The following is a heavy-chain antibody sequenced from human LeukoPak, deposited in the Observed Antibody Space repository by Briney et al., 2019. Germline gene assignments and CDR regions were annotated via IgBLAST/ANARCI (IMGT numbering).Heavy chain of an antibody. CDR3: AKGQQGHMWLDN. Sequence: GGSLRLSCAASAFTFRSFGMQWVRQAPDKGLEWVAFISSDGGNVYYADSVNGRFSISRDNFKATLYLQMNSLRPEDTAVYYCAKGQQGHMWLDNWGQGALVTVSS. D-gene: IGHD6-13*01. V-gene: IGHV3-30*18. CDR2: ISSDGGNV. J-gene: IGHJ4*02. CDR1: AFTFRSFG.